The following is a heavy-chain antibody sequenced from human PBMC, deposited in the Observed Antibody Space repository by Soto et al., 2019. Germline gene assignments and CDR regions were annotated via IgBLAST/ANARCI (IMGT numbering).Heavy chain of an antibody. J-gene: IGHJ5*02. V-gene: IGHV4-4*02. Sequence: QVQLQESGPGLVKPSGTLSLTCAVSGGSISSSNWWSWVRPPPGKRLEWIGEIYHSGSTNYNTSLKSRVIISVDKSKNQFSLKLSSVTAADTAVYYCADAPLVVANWFDPWGQGTLVTVSS. CDR3: ADAPLVVANWFDP. CDR2: IYHSGST. CDR1: GGSISSSNW. D-gene: IGHD2-21*01.